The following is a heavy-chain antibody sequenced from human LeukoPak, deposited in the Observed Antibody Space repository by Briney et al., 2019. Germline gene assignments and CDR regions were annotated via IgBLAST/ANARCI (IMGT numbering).Heavy chain of an antibody. V-gene: IGHV3-74*01. CDR2: INRDGSSA. CDR1: GFTFSSYW. J-gene: IGHJ4*02. CDR3: VADTSMGGLFDY. Sequence: AGGSLRLSCAASGFTFSSYWMHWVRQAPGKGLVWVSRINRDGSSATYADSVKGRFTISRDNAKKTLHLQNNSRRDEDTALYYCVADTSMGGLFDYWGQGTLVTVSS. D-gene: IGHD5-18*01.